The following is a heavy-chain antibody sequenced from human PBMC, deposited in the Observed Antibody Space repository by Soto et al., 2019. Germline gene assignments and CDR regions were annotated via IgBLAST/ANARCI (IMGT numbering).Heavy chain of an antibody. CDR1: GFTRTTYG. V-gene: IGHV3-30*18. Sequence: GGSLRLSGAASGFTRTTYGMHWVRQAPGKGREWVAAMSYDGTKEYYADSVKGRFTISRDSSRNTLFLQLNSLRAEDTAVYYCAKEFGSTWIDHWGEGTLVTVSS. CDR3: AKEFGSTWIDH. CDR2: MSYDGTKE. D-gene: IGHD6-13*01. J-gene: IGHJ4*02.